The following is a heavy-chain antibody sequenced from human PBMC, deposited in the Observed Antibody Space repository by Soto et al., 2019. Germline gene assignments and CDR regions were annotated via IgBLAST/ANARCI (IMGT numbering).Heavy chain of an antibody. D-gene: IGHD6-6*01. J-gene: IGHJ5*02. CDR1: GGSISSGGYS. Sequence: TLSLTCAVSGGSISSGGYSWSWIRQPPGKGLEWIGYIYHSGSTYYNPSLKSRVTISVDRSKNQFSLKLSSVTAADTAVYYCARVLGIAARPRWFDPWGQGTLVTVSS. V-gene: IGHV4-30-2*01. CDR3: ARVLGIAARPRWFDP. CDR2: IYHSGST.